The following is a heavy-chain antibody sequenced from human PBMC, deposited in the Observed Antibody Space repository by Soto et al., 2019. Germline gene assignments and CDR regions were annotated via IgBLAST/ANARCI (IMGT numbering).Heavy chain of an antibody. CDR3: ARHAPLYYYDSSGYGDSNFDY. Sequence: SETLSLTCTVSGGSISSYYWSWIRQPPGKGLEWIGSIYYSGSTYYNPSLKSRVTISVDTSKNQFSLKLSSVTAADTAVYYCARHAPLYYYDSSGYGDSNFDYWGQGTLVTVSS. CDR2: IYYSGST. V-gene: IGHV4-39*01. CDR1: GGSISSYY. J-gene: IGHJ4*02. D-gene: IGHD3-22*01.